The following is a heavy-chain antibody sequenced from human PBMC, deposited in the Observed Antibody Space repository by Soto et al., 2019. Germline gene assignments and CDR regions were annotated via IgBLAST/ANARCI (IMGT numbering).Heavy chain of an antibody. D-gene: IGHD3-3*01. V-gene: IGHV3-15*07. J-gene: IGHJ5*02. CDR1: GFTFSNAW. CDR2: IKSKTDGGTT. Sequence: GGSLRLSCAASGFTFSNAWMNWVRQAPGKGLEWVGRIKSKTDGGTTDYAAPVKGRFTISRDDSKNTLYLQMNSLKTEDTAVYYCTTLERITIFGVVNTTPSWFDPWGQGTLVTVSS. CDR3: TTLERITIFGVVNTTPSWFDP.